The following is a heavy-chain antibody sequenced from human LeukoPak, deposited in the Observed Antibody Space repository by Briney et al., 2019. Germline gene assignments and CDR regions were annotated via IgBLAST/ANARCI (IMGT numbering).Heavy chain of an antibody. D-gene: IGHD2-2*01. CDR1: GFGFSSYA. CDR2: VSGSGGTT. CDR3: AKERGPTRAQLDY. V-gene: IGHV3-23*01. Sequence: GGSLRLSCAASGFGFSSYAMSWVRQTPGEGLEWVSAVSGSGGTTYYADSVEGRLTISRDNSKNTVYLQMNSLRAEDTAIYYCAKERGPTRAQLDYWGQGTLVTVSS. J-gene: IGHJ4*02.